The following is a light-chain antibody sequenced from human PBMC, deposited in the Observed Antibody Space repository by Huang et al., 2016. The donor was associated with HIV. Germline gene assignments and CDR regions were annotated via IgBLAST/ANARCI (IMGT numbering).Light chain of an antibody. Sequence: AIRITQSPSSLSASTGDRVTITCRATKDVSNYVAWYQQKAGEGPKLLIYAASTLHSAGPSRFSGSGSGTDFTLTISCLQSEDVATYYCHQYYDYPHTFGQGTRLEI. J-gene: IGKJ5*01. CDR3: HQYYDYPHT. V-gene: IGKV1-8*01. CDR1: KDVSNY. CDR2: AAS.